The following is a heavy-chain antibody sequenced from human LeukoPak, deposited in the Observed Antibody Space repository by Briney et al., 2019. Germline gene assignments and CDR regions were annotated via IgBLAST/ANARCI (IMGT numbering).Heavy chain of an antibody. J-gene: IGHJ4*02. V-gene: IGHV3-21*01. Sequence: GGSLRPSCTASGFTFSSYSVHWVRQAPGKGLEWVSSISSGGSYIYYADSVKGRITISRDNAKNSLFLQMNSLRAEDTAVYYCARDGYNPGGFDYWGQGTLVTVSS. CDR3: ARDGYNPGGFDY. CDR1: GFTFSSYS. D-gene: IGHD5-24*01. CDR2: ISSGGSYI.